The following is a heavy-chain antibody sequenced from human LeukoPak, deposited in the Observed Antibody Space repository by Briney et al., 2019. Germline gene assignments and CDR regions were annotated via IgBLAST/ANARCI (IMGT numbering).Heavy chain of an antibody. J-gene: IGHJ5*02. Sequence: PGRSLRLSCVASGFTFSSYGMHWVRQAPGKGLEWVAVIWYDGSNKYYADSVKGRFTISRDNSKNTLYLQMNSLRAEDTAVYYCVLAARPGGWFGPWGQGTLVTVSS. D-gene: IGHD6-6*01. CDR2: IWYDGSNK. CDR1: GFTFSSYG. CDR3: VLAARPGGWFGP. V-gene: IGHV3-33*01.